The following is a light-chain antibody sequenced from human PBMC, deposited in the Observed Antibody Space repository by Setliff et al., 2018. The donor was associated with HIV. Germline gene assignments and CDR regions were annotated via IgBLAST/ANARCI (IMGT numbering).Light chain of an antibody. CDR1: SGDVGGHKY. Sequence: QSALTQPASVSGSPGQSITISCTGTSGDVGGHKYVSWYQQFPGKVPKLVIYEINNRPSGVSSRFSGSKYASTASLTISGLQPEDEAYYYCGSYTSGNKFIFGGGTKVTVL. CDR3: GSYTSGNKFI. V-gene: IGLV2-14*01. J-gene: IGLJ2*01. CDR2: EIN.